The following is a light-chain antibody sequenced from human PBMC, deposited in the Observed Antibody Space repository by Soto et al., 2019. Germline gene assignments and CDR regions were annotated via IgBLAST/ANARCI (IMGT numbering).Light chain of an antibody. Sequence: EIVLTQSPDTLSLSPGERATLSCRASQSVSSSLAWYQQKPGQAPRLLIYGASTRATGIPARFSGGGSGTDFTLTISSLQSEDFAVYYCQQYNNWPRTFGQGTKVDIK. CDR3: QQYNNWPRT. CDR2: GAS. CDR1: QSVSSS. V-gene: IGKV3-15*01. J-gene: IGKJ1*01.